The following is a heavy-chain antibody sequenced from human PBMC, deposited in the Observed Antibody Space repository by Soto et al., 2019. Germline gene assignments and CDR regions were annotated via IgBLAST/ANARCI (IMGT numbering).Heavy chain of an antibody. J-gene: IGHJ6*02. V-gene: IGHV4-39*01. D-gene: IGHD1-1*01. CDR2: IYYSGST. CDR3: ARHPTIARFENGLDV. Sequence: SETLSLTCTVSGGSISSSSYYWGWIRQPPGKGLEWIGSIYYSGSTHYNPSLKSRVTISVDTSKNQFSLTLTSVTPADTAVYYCARHPTIARFENGLDVWGQGTMVTVSS. CDR1: GGSISSSSYY.